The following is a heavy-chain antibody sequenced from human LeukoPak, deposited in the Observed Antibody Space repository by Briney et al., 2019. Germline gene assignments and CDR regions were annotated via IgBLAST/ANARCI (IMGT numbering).Heavy chain of an antibody. J-gene: IGHJ4*02. CDR1: GFTFSSYA. CDR3: AKGIESSGWSDYFDY. Sequence: GGSLRLSCAASGFTFSSYAMSWVRQAPGKGLEWVSAISGSGGSTYYADSVKGRFTISRDNSKNTLYLQMNSLRAEDTAVYYCAKGIESSGWSDYFDYWGQGTLVTVSS. V-gene: IGHV3-23*01. CDR2: ISGSGGST. D-gene: IGHD6-19*01.